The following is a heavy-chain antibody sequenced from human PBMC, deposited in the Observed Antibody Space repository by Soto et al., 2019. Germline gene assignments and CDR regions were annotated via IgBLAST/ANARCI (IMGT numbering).Heavy chain of an antibody. CDR3: ARLWTYYYDSSGYYYGSTRLYFDY. J-gene: IGHJ4*02. Sequence: PSETLSLTCTVSGGSISSGGYYWSWIRQHPGKGLEWIGYIYYSGSTYYNPSLKSRVTISVDTSKNQFSLKLSSVTAADTAVYYCARLWTYYYDSSGYYYGSTRLYFDYWGQGTLVTVSS. CDR1: GGSISSGGYY. CDR2: IYYSGST. V-gene: IGHV4-31*03. D-gene: IGHD3-22*01.